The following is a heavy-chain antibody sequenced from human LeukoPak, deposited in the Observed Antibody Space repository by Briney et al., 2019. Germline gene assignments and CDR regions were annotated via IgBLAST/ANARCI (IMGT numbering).Heavy chain of an antibody. CDR1: GFSFSDYY. Sequence: GGSLRLSCAASGFSFSDYYMSWIRQAPGKGLEGVSYIGGSGTTIYYADSVKGRFTISRDNAMNSVFLQVNSLRAEDTAVYYCARWAVAGWTAEYFQHWGQGTLVTVSS. V-gene: IGHV3-11*04. CDR3: ARWAVAGWTAEYFQH. J-gene: IGHJ1*01. D-gene: IGHD6-19*01. CDR2: IGGSGTTI.